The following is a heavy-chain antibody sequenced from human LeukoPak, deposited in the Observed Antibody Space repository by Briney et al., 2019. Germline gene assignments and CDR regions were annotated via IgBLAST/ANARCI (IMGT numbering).Heavy chain of an antibody. CDR3: ALVHYYDSSGYYNWFDP. D-gene: IGHD3-22*01. CDR2: INPNSGGT. CDR1: GYTFTGYY. J-gene: IGHJ5*02. V-gene: IGHV1-2*02. Sequence: ASVKVSCKASGYTFTGYYMHWVRQAPGQGLEWMGWINPNSGGTNYAQKFQGRVTMTRDTSISTAHMELSRLRSDDTAVYYCALVHYYDSSGYYNWFDPWGQGTLVTVSS.